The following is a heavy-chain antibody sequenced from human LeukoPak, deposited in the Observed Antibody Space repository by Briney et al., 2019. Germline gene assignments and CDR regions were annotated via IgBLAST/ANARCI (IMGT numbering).Heavy chain of an antibody. V-gene: IGHV1-46*01. CDR2: INPSGGST. Sequence: ASLKVSCKASGYTFTSYYMRWVRQAPGQGLEWMGIINPSGGSTNYAQKFQGRVTMTRDTSTSIVYMELSSLRSEDTAIYYCARDRYSGSSHGGVDYWGQGTLVTVSS. J-gene: IGHJ4*02. D-gene: IGHD1-26*01. CDR1: GYTFTSYY. CDR3: ARDRYSGSSHGGVDY.